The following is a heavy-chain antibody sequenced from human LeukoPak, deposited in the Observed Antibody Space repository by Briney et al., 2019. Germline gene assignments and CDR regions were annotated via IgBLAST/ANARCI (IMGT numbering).Heavy chain of an antibody. J-gene: IGHJ4*02. Sequence: GGSLRLSCAASGFTVSSNYMSWVCQAPGKGLEWVSVIYSGGSTYYADSVKGRFTISRDNSKNTLYLQMNSLRAEDTAVYYCAKEDGATMIVVAFDYWGQGTLVTVSS. CDR2: IYSGGST. V-gene: IGHV3-66*01. D-gene: IGHD3-22*01. CDR3: AKEDGATMIVVAFDY. CDR1: GFTVSSNY.